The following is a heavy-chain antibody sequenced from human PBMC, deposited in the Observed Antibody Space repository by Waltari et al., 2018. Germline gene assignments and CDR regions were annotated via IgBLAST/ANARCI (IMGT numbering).Heavy chain of an antibody. CDR2: THDSGIT. V-gene: IGHV4-34*02. CDR1: GGSLSGYS. D-gene: IGHD6-19*01. CDR3: TRGAAKAVAGTFWFDP. Sequence: QVQLQQWGAGLLKPSETLSLTCGVYGGSLSGYSWSWIRQPPGRGLEWIGETHDSGITNYNPSLKNRLTISMDMSKNQFSLRLSSVTAADTAAYYCTRGAAKAVAGTFWFDPWGQGTLVTVSS. J-gene: IGHJ5*02.